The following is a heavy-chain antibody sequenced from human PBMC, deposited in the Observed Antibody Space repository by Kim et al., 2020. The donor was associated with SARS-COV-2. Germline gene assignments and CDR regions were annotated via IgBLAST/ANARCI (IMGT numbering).Heavy chain of an antibody. J-gene: IGHJ6*02. V-gene: IGHV7-4-1*02. CDR3: ASRRCGGDCYSADNYYYYGMDV. CDR2: INTNTGNP. D-gene: IGHD2-21*02. CDR1: GYTFTSYA. Sequence: ASVKVSCKASGYTFTSYAMNWVRQAPGQGLEWMGWINTNTGNPTYAQGFTGRFVFSLDTSVSTAYLQISSLKAEDTAVYYCASRRCGGDCYSADNYYYYGMDVWGQGTTVTVSS.